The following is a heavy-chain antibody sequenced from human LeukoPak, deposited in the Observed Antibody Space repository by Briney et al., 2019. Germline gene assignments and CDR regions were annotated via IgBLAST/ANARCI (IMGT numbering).Heavy chain of an antibody. Sequence: GGSLRHSCAASGLTFSSYSMNWVRQAPGKGLEWVSTISNSDYSTYYADSVKGRFTISRANSENTLYLQMNNLRAEDTAVYYCAKATGYLLWGQGTLVTVSS. CDR3: AKATGYLL. V-gene: IGHV3-23*01. CDR1: GLTFSSYS. J-gene: IGHJ4*02. D-gene: IGHD1-14*01. CDR2: ISNSDYST.